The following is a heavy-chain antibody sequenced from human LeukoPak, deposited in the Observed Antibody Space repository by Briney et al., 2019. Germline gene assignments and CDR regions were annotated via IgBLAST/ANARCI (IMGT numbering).Heavy chain of an antibody. J-gene: IGHJ6*02. V-gene: IGHV3-33*01. CDR2: IWYDGSNK. CDR3: ARDSRIQLWLGYYGMDV. Sequence: GRSLRLSCAASGFTFSSYGVHWVRQAPGKGLEWVAVIWYDGSNKYYADSVKGRFTISGDNSKNTLYLQMNSLRAEDTAVYYCARDSRIQLWLGYYGMDVWGQGTTVTVSS. D-gene: IGHD5-18*01. CDR1: GFTFSSYG.